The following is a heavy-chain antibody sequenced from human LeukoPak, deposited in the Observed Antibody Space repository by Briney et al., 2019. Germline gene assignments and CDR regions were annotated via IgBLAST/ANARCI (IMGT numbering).Heavy chain of an antibody. V-gene: IGHV5-51*01. CDR2: IYPGDSDT. CDR3: ARPSMAQTPVRAFDI. CDR1: GYSFTSYW. J-gene: IGHJ3*02. Sequence: GESLKISRKGSGYSFTSYWIGWVRQMPGKGLEGMGNIYPGDSDTRYSPSFQGQVTISADKSISTAYLQWSSLKASDTAMYYCARPSMAQTPVRAFDIWGQGTMVTVSS. D-gene: IGHD2/OR15-2a*01.